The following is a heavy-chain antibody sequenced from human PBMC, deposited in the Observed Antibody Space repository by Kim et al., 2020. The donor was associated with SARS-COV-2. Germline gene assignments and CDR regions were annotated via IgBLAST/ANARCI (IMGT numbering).Heavy chain of an antibody. CDR3: ARVARGYSYVDY. D-gene: IGHD5-18*01. Sequence: NYNPSLKSRVTISVDTSKNQFSLKLSSVTAADTAVYYCARVARGYSYVDYWGQGTLVTVSS. V-gene: IGHV4-59*01. J-gene: IGHJ4*02.